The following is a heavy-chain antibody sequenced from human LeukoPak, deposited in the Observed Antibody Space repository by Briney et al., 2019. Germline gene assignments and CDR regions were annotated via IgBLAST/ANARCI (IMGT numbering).Heavy chain of an antibody. D-gene: IGHD2-15*01. J-gene: IGHJ4*02. Sequence: GGYLRLSCAASGFTFTSYSMTWVRQAPGRGLEWVARIKEDGSDIYYVDSVKGRFTISRDNAKRSLYLQMNSLRAEDTAVYYCAREWWYLDYWGQGTLVTVSS. CDR2: IKEDGSDI. CDR1: GFTFTSYS. CDR3: AREWWYLDY. V-gene: IGHV3-7*05.